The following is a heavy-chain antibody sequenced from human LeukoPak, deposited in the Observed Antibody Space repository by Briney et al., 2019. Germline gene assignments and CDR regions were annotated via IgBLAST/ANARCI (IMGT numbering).Heavy chain of an antibody. CDR1: GGPISSYY. V-gene: IGHV4-59*01. D-gene: IGHD2-2*01. Sequence: SETLSLTCTVSGGPISSYYRSWIRQPPGKGLEWIGYIYYIGSTNYSPALKCRVTISVDTSKNQFSLKLSSVTAADTAVYYCARDREYRGENWFDPWGQGTLVTVSS. CDR3: ARDREYRGENWFDP. J-gene: IGHJ5*02. CDR2: IYYIGST.